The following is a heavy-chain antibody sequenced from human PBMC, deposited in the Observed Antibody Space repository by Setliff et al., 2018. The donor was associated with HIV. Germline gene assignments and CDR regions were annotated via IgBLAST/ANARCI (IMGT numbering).Heavy chain of an antibody. CDR3: TRRRRAPGTESLEAY. D-gene: IGHD1-26*01. CDR2: IYPGDSVT. J-gene: IGHJ4*02. V-gene: IGHV5-51*01. CDR1: GYTFTNYW. Sequence: GESLKISCRASGYTFTNYWFGWVRQMPGKGLEWIGVIYPGDSVTRYSPSSQGQVSISADTSITTAYLQWSSLKASDTAIYYCTRRRRAPGTESLEAYWGQGTLVTVSS.